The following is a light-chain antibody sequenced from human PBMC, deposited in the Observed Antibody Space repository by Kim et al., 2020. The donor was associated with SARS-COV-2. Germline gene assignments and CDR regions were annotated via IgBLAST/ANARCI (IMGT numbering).Light chain of an antibody. CDR1: QSVSSGF. Sequence: EIVLTQSPGTLSLSPGERATLSCRASQSVSSGFLAWYQQKPGQSPRLLIYDATSRATGIPDRFSGSGSGTDFTLTISRLEPEDFAVYYCKQYHSSPRTFGQGTKVDIK. J-gene: IGKJ1*01. V-gene: IGKV3-20*01. CDR2: DAT. CDR3: KQYHSSPRT.